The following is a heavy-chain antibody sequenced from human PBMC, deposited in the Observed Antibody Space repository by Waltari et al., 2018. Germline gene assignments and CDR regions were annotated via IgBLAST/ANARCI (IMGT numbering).Heavy chain of an antibody. J-gene: IGHJ5*02. Sequence: QVQLVESGGGVVQPGGSLRLSCAASGFTFSRYGMHWVRQAPGKGLEWVAFIRYDGSNKYYADSVKGRFTISRDNSRNTLYLQMDSLRAEDTAVYYCAKYHGWFDPWGQGTLVTVSS. D-gene: IGHD2-2*01. CDR3: AKYHGWFDP. CDR2: IRYDGSNK. V-gene: IGHV3-30*02. CDR1: GFTFSRYG.